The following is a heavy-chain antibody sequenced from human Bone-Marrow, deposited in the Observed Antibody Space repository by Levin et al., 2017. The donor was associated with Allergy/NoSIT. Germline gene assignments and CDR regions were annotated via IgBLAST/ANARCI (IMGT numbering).Heavy chain of an antibody. Sequence: RASVKVSCSVSGYTFSDYYIHWIRKTPGQGLEWIGWIDPTRGATQFAEKFHARVVLTRNSSISTAYMELGKLRSDDTALYYCARGGASSNDYWGQGTLVTVSS. D-gene: IGHD6-13*01. CDR1: GYTFSDYY. V-gene: IGHV1-2*02. CDR3: ARGGASSNDY. J-gene: IGHJ4*02. CDR2: IDPTRGAT.